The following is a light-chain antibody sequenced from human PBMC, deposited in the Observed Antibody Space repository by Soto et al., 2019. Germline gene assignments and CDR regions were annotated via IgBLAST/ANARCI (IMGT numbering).Light chain of an antibody. J-gene: IGLJ1*01. CDR1: SSDVGGYNY. CDR2: DVS. V-gene: IGLV2-14*01. Sequence: ALTQPASVSGSPGQSITISCTGTSSDVGGYNYVSWYQRHPGKAPKLMIYDVSNRPSGVSNRFSGSKSGNTASLTISGLQAEDEADYYCSSYTSSSILYVFGTGTRSPS. CDR3: SSYTSSSILYV.